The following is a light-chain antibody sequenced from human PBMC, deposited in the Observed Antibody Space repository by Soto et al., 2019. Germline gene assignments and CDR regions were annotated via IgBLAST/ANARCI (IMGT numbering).Light chain of an antibody. J-gene: IGKJ4*01. V-gene: IGKV3-15*01. CDR3: QQYKNWPPLN. CDR1: QSISSN. CDR2: GAS. Sequence: EIVMTQSPATLSVSPGERATLSCMASQSISSNLAWYQQKLGQAPRLLIYGASTRATGIPARFSGSGSGTEFTLTISSLQSEDFAVYYCQQYKNWPPLNCGGGNKVDIK.